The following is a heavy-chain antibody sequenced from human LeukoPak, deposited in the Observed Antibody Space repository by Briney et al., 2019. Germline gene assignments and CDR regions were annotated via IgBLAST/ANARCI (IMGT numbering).Heavy chain of an antibody. J-gene: IGHJ4*02. V-gene: IGHV3-74*01. CDR1: GFTFSSYW. CDR2: INSDGSST. CDR3: AREGGDGYNRDFDY. Sequence: GGSLRLSCAASGFTFSSYWMHWVRQAPGKGLVWVSRINSDGSSTSYADSVKGRFTISRDNAKNTLYLQMNSLRAEDTAVYYCAREGGDGYNRDFDYWGQGTLVTVSS. D-gene: IGHD5-24*01.